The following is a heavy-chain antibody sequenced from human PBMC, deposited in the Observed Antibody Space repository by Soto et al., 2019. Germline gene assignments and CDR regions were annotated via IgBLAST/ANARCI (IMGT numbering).Heavy chain of an antibody. CDR3: ARGQRGDDWFDP. J-gene: IGHJ5*02. Sequence: SETLSLTCTISGGSIGSHYWTWMRQPAGKGLEWIGRIYSSGSTQYNPSLQSRVTMSLDTSKSQFSLRLESVTAEDTAVYYCARGQRGDDWFDPWGQGIXVTVS. CDR2: IYSSGST. V-gene: IGHV4-4*07. D-gene: IGHD2-21*02. CDR1: GGSIGSHY.